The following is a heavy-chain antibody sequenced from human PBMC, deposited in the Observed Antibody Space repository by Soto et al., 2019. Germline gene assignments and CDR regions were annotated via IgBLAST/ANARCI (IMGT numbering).Heavy chain of an antibody. D-gene: IGHD3-3*01. Sequence: PSETLSLTCAVYGGSFSGYYWSWIRQPPGKGLEWIGEINHSGSTNYNPSLKSRVTISVDTSKNQFSLKLSSVTAADTAVYYCARLTTIFGVVRDYWGQGTLVTVSS. CDR2: INHSGST. V-gene: IGHV4-34*01. CDR3: ARLTTIFGVVRDY. J-gene: IGHJ4*02. CDR1: GGSFSGYY.